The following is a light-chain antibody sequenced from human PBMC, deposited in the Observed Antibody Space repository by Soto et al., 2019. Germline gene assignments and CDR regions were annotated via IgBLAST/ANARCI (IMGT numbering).Light chain of an antibody. J-gene: IGKJ4*01. CDR1: QNVYNN. V-gene: IGKV3-15*01. CDR3: QQCRNWPLT. Sequence: EIVMTQSPAPLSVSPGEGATLSCKASQNVYNNLAWYQQTPGQPPRLLIYDASTRATGISARFSGSGYGTEFTLTISSLQSEDFAVYFCQQCRNWPLTFGGGTKVEIK. CDR2: DAS.